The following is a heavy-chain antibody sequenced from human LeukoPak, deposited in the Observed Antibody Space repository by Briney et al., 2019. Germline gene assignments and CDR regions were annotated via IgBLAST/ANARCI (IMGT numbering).Heavy chain of an antibody. J-gene: IGHJ4*02. CDR1: GGSISSYY. CDR2: IYTSGST. D-gene: IGHD3-22*01. V-gene: IGHV4-4*07. CDR3: ARVTHYYDSSGYYSDYFDY. Sequence: SETLSLTCTVPGGSISSYYRSWIRQPAGKGLEWIGRIYTSGSTNYNPSLKSRVTMSVDTSKNQFSLKLSSVTAADTAVYYCARVTHYYDSSGYYSDYFDYWGQGTLVTVSS.